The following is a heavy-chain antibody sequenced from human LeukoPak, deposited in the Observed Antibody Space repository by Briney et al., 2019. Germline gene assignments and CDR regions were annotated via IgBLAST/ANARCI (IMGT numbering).Heavy chain of an antibody. CDR3: ARASDYGGDY. D-gene: IGHD4-17*01. J-gene: IGHJ4*02. CDR2: ISSSGSTI. V-gene: IGHV3-48*04. CDR1: GFTFSRHG. Sequence: GGSLRLSCAASGFTFSRHGMHWVRQAPGKGLEWVSYISSSGSTIYYADSVKGRFTISRDNAKNSLYLQMNSLRAEDTAVYYCARASDYGGDYWGQGTLVTVSS.